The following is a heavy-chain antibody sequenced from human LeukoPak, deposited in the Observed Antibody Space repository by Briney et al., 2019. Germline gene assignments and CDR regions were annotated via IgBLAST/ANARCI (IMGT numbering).Heavy chain of an antibody. V-gene: IGHV3-23*05. D-gene: IGHD3-9*01. CDR2: ISGNSGTI. CDR1: GFTFSNYL. CDR3: TRYDLSTYARRAFDY. J-gene: IGHJ4*02. Sequence: GGSLRLSCAASGFTFSNYLMGWVRQAPGKGLEWVSVISGNSGTIHYADSMKGRFTVSRDNSKSILYMQMNSLGAEDTAVYYCTRYDLSTYARRAFDYWGQGTLVAVSS.